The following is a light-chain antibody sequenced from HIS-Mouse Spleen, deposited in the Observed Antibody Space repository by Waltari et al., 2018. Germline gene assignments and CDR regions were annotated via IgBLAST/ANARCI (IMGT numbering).Light chain of an antibody. CDR2: EGS. CDR1: SSDVGSYNL. CDR3: CSYAGSSTHVV. Sequence: QSALTQPASVSRSPGQSIPISCTGTSSDVGSYNLVFWYQPHPGTATKLMIYEGSTLPSGVSNRFSGSKSGNTAALTISGLQAEDEADYYCCSYAGSSTHVVFGGGTKLTVL. V-gene: IGLV2-23*01. J-gene: IGLJ2*01.